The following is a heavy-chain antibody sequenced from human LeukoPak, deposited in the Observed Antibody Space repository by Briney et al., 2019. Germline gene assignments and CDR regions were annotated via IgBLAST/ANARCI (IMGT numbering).Heavy chain of an antibody. V-gene: IGHV3-21*01. CDR1: GFTFSSYS. Sequence: PGGSLRLSCAASGFTFSSYSMNWVRQAPGKGLEWVSSISSSSSSYIYYADSVKGRFTISRDNAKNSLYLQMNSLRAEDTAVYYCARDILAAGPNWFDPWGQGTLVTVSS. CDR2: ISSSSSSYI. J-gene: IGHJ5*02. D-gene: IGHD6-6*01. CDR3: ARDILAAGPNWFDP.